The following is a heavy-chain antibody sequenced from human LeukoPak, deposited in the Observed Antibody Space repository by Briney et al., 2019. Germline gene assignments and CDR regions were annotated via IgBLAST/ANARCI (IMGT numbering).Heavy chain of an antibody. V-gene: IGHV3-33*01. CDR2: IWYDGSNK. D-gene: IGHD4-17*01. J-gene: IGHJ2*01. CDR1: GFTFSSYG. Sequence: GRSLRLSCAASGFTFSSYGMHWVRQAPGKGLEWVAVIWYDGSNKYYADSVKGRFTISRDNSRNTLYLQMNSLRAEDTAVYYCARDWRTTVTTVWYFDLWGRGTLVTVSS. CDR3: ARDWRTTVTTVWYFDL.